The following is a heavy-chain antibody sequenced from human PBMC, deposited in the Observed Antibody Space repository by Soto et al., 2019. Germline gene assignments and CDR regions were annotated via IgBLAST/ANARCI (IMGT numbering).Heavy chain of an antibody. CDR3: ARFYVLRFPSVGEQFDP. CDR1: GFSLSNATMG. V-gene: IGHV2-26*01. Sequence: QVTLKESGPVLVKPTETLTLTCTVSGFSLSNATMGVSWIRQPPGKALEWLAHIFSNDEKSYSTSLKSRLTISKDTSRSQVVLIMTNMDPVDTATYYCARFYVLRFPSVGEQFDPWGQGTLVTVSS. J-gene: IGHJ5*02. D-gene: IGHD3-3*01. CDR2: IFSNDEK.